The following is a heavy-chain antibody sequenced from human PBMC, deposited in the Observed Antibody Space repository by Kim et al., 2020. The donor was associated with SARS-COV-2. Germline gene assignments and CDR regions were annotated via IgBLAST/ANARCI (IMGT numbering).Heavy chain of an antibody. CDR3: ARDPSWFGDPRGVFDY. V-gene: IGHV4-61*01. D-gene: IGHD3-10*01. J-gene: IGHJ4*02. CDR1: GGSVSSGSYY. Sequence: SETLSLTCTVSGGSVSSGSYYWSWIRQPPGKGLEWIGYIYYSGSTNYNPSLKSRVTISVDTSKNQFSLKLSSVTAADTAVYYCARDPSWFGDPRGVFDYWGQGTLVTVSS. CDR2: IYYSGST.